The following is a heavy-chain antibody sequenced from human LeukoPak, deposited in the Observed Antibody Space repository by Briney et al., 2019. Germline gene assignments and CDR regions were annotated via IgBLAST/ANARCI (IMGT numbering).Heavy chain of an antibody. CDR3: RRENFWSADY. Sequence: GGSLRLSCAASGFTLSSYSMNWVRQAPGKGLERVSHTSSSSSTIYYADSVKGRFTISRDNTKNSLYLQMNSLRADDPGVYYCRRENFWSADYWGQGTLVTVSS. J-gene: IGHJ4*02. CDR1: GFTLSSYS. D-gene: IGHD3-3*01. CDR2: TSSSSSTI. V-gene: IGHV3-48*01.